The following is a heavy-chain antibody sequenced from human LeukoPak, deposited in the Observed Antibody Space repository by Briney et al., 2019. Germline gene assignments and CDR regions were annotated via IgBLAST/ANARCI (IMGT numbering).Heavy chain of an antibody. CDR2: ISTSSSYI. J-gene: IGHJ4*02. CDR1: GFTFNKYT. Sequence: GGSLRLSCAASGFTFNKYTMNWVRQAPGKGLEWVSSISTSSSYIYYADSVKGRFTISRDNAENSLYLQMNSLRVEDTAVYYCAKLAKYFYGSETYYFFEHWGQGTPVTASS. CDR3: AKLAKYFYGSETYYFFEH. V-gene: IGHV3-21*01. D-gene: IGHD3-10*01.